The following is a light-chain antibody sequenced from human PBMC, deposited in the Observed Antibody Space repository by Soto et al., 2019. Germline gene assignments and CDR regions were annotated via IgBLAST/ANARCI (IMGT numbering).Light chain of an antibody. CDR3: QQYNVWPPL. V-gene: IGKV3-15*01. CDR1: QSVFGTY. CDR2: GAS. J-gene: IGKJ5*01. Sequence: AHSPAPLPLSSGEKATLSCRASQSVFGTYLAWYQQKPGQAPRLLIYGASTRATGIPARFSGSGSGTEFTLTISSLQSEDFAVYYCQQYNVWPPLFGQGTRLEIK.